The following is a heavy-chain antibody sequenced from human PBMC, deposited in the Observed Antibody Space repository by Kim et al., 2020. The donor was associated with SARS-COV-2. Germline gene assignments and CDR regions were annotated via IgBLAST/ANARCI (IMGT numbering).Heavy chain of an antibody. J-gene: IGHJ4*02. V-gene: IGHV4-59*11. CDR1: GASISSHY. D-gene: IGHD3-22*01. Sequence: SETLSLTCTVSGASISSHYWSWIRQPPGRGLECIGYIHYSGSTNYNPSLKSRVTISLDTSKNQFSLKLSSVTAADTAMYYCARGNGYHYYWGQGTLVTVSS. CDR2: IHYSGST. CDR3: ARGNGYHYY.